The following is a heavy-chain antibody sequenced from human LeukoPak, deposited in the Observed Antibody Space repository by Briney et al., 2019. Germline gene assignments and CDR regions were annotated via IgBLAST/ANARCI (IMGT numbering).Heavy chain of an antibody. V-gene: IGHV4-59*01. CDR3: ARSDGYGLVDI. CDR1: GGSISSYY. D-gene: IGHD3-10*01. Sequence: SETLSLTCTVSGGSISSYYWSWIRQPPGKGLEWIGYIYYSGSTNYNPSLKSRVTISVVTSKNHFSLNLKLSSVTAADTAVYYCARSDGYGLVDIWGQGTMVTVSS. CDR2: IYYSGST. J-gene: IGHJ3*02.